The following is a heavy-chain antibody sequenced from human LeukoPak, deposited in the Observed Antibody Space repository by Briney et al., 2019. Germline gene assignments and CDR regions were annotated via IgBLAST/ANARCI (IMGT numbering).Heavy chain of an antibody. V-gene: IGHV3-23*01. CDR2: ISGSGGST. CDR1: GFTFSSYA. J-gene: IGHJ4*02. D-gene: IGHD4-11*01. Sequence: GGSLRFSCAASGFTFSSYAMSWVRQAPGKGLEWVSAISGSGGSTYYADSVKGRFTISRDNSKNTLYLQMNSLRAEDTAVYYCAKDLTTVTSGEGFDYWGQGTLVTVSS. CDR3: AKDLTTVTSGEGFDY.